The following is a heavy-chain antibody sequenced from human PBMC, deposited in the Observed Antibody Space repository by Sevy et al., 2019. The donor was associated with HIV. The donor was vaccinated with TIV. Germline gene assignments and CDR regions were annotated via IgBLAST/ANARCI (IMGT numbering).Heavy chain of an antibody. J-gene: IGHJ4*02. CDR2: IRNDGSNK. V-gene: IGHV3-33*01. CDR3: VIDVRGEGIRPGDLDY. Sequence: GGSLRLSCAASGFTFSDFGMQWVRQAPGKGLQWVAVIRNDGSNKYYADSVKGRFTTSRDNSSNTWYLQMNRLGAEDTAVYYCVIDVRGEGIRPGDLDYWGQRTLVTVSS. D-gene: IGHD3-10*02. CDR1: GFTFSDFG.